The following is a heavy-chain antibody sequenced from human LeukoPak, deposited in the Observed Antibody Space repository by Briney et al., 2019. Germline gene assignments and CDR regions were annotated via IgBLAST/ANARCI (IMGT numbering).Heavy chain of an antibody. CDR1: GGSIGSYY. D-gene: IGHD3-10*01. J-gene: IGHJ4*02. CDR2: IHYSGST. V-gene: IGHV4-59*01. Sequence: SETLSLTCTVSGGSIGSYYWSWVRQPPGKGLGWIGYIHYSGSTNYNPSLKSRVTISVDTSKNQFSLKLSSVTAADTAVYYCARDASEEGYFDYWGQGTLVTVSS. CDR3: ARDASEEGYFDY.